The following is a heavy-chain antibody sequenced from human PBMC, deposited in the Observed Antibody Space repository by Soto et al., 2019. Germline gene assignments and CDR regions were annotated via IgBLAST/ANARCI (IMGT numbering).Heavy chain of an antibody. CDR1: GYPFTSYD. CDR3: ARTMDPGGGGYYFDY. D-gene: IGHD2-15*01. V-gene: IGHV1-18*01. J-gene: IGHJ4*02. CDR2: ISGYNGNT. Sequence: DSVKVSFKASGYPFTSYDISLVRQAPGQTLEWMGWISGYNGNTNYAQTLQGRVTMTTDTSTSTAYMDLRSLRSDDTAVYYCARTMDPGGGGYYFDYWGQGTMVTVSS.